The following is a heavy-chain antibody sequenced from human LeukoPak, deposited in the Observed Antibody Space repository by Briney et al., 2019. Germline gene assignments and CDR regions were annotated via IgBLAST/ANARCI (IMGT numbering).Heavy chain of an antibody. CDR2: IRYDGSKK. J-gene: IGHJ4*02. CDR3: ARGSGYLETFDY. D-gene: IGHD3-22*01. CDR1: GFTFRSYG. Sequence: PGGPLRLSCAASGFTFRSYGMHWVRQAPGKGLEGVAFIRYDGSKKYYAASVKGRFTISRGNSKKKLYLQMNSLSAEDKAVYNCARGSGYLETFDYWGQGTLVTVSS. V-gene: IGHV3-30*02.